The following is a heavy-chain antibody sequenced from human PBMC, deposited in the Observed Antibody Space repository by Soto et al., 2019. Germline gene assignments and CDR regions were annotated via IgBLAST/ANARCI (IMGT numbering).Heavy chain of an antibody. CDR3: ASERSAQYFDF. CDR2: IIPTFGTP. D-gene: IGHD1-26*01. V-gene: IGHV1-69*06. J-gene: IGHJ4*02. CDR1: GGTFSSHG. Sequence: QVQLVQSGTVVQRRGSSVKVSCQASGGTFSSHGMAWVRQAPGQGLEWMGGIIPTFGTPTYAPKFQGRVTIYADKSTNTAYMELSSLRSEDTGVYYCASERSAQYFDFWGQGTLITVSS.